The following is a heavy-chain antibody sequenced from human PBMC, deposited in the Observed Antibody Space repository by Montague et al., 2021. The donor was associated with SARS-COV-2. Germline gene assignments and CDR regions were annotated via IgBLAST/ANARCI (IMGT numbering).Heavy chain of an antibody. CDR1: SGSISSSSYY. CDR3: ARLGRQQLVRLSGMDV. D-gene: IGHD6-13*01. Sequence: SETLSLTCTVSSGSISSSSYYWGWIRQPPGKGLEWIGSTYYSGSTYYNPSLKSRVTISVDTSKNQFSLKLSSVTAADTAVYYCARLGRQQLVRLSGMDVWGQGTTVTVSS. CDR2: TYYSGST. V-gene: IGHV4-39*07. J-gene: IGHJ6*02.